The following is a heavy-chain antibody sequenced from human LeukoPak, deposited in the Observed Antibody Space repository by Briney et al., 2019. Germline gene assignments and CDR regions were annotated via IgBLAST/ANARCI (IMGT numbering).Heavy chain of an antibody. V-gene: IGHV3-7*01. CDR2: IKQDGSEK. Sequence: PGGSLRLSCAASGFTFNSYWMTWVRQAPGKGLGWVANIKQDGSEKYYVDSVKGRFTISRDNAKNSLYLQMNSLRAEDTAVYYCARGLYYSTLWGQGTLVTVSS. CDR3: ARGLYYSTL. CDR1: GFTFNSYW. D-gene: IGHD3-10*01. J-gene: IGHJ4*02.